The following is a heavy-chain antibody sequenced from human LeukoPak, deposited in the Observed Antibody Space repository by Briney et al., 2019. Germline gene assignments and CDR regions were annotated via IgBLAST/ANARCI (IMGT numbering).Heavy chain of an antibody. CDR2: IIPILGIA. J-gene: IGHJ4*02. D-gene: IGHD5-18*01. V-gene: IGHV1-69*04. CDR1: GGTFSSYA. Sequence: SVKVSCKASGGTFSSYAISWVRQAPGQGLEWMGRIIPILGIANYAQKFQGRVTITADKSTSSAYMELSSLRSEDTAVYYCARDLGYSYIDYWGQGTLVTVSS. CDR3: ARDLGYSYIDY.